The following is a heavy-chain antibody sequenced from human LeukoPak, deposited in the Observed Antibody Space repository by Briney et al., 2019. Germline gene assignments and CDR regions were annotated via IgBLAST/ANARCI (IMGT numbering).Heavy chain of an antibody. CDR2: INWNSDSI. J-gene: IGHJ4*02. D-gene: IGHD2-2*01. V-gene: IGHV3-9*01. CDR3: ARALGYCSSTSCYADDY. Sequence: GGSLRLSCAVSGFTFDDYAMHWVRQVPGKGLEWVSGINWNSDSIGYADSVKGRFTTSRDSAKNSLYLQMNSLRAEDTALYYCARALGYCSSTSCYADDYWGQGTLVTVSS. CDR1: GFTFDDYA.